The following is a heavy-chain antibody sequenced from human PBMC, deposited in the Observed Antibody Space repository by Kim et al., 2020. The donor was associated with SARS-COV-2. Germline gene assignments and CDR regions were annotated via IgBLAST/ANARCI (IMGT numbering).Heavy chain of an antibody. V-gene: IGHV3-74*01. CDR2: ITSDGSDT. Sequence: GGSLRLSCAASGFTFKTYTMYWLRQAPGMGLVWVSRITSDGSDTSYADSVKGRFTISRDNANNRLYLQMNSLSAEDTAIYYCSRAHYGPDYWGQGTLVTV. D-gene: IGHD3-10*01. CDR1: GFTFKTYT. J-gene: IGHJ4*02. CDR3: SRAHYGPDY.